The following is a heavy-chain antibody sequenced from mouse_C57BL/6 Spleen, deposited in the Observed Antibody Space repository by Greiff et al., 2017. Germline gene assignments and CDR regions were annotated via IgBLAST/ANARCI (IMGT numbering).Heavy chain of an antibody. J-gene: IGHJ4*01. V-gene: IGHV1-22*01. CDR3: ASYDGYAMDY. CDR1: GYTFTDYN. D-gene: IGHD2-12*01. Sequence: EVKLVESGPELVKPGASVKMSCKASGYTFTDYNMHWVKQSHGKSLEWIGYINPNNGGTSYNQKFKGKATLTVNKSSSTAYMELRSLTSEDSAVYYCASYDGYAMDYWGQGTSVTVSS. CDR2: INPNNGGT.